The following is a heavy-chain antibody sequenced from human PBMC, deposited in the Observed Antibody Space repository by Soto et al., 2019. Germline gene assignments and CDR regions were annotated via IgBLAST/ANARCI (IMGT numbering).Heavy chain of an antibody. CDR1: GGTFSIYS. CDR3: ARVNYSSDWYGDYYYGMDV. D-gene: IGHD6-19*01. Sequence: SVKVSCKASGGTFSIYSISWVRQAPGQGLEWMGGIIAIFGTANYAQKFQGRVTITADASTSTAYMELSSLRSDDTAVYYCARVNYSSDWYGDYYYGMDVWGQGTTVTVSS. J-gene: IGHJ6*02. V-gene: IGHV1-69*13. CDR2: IIAIFGTA.